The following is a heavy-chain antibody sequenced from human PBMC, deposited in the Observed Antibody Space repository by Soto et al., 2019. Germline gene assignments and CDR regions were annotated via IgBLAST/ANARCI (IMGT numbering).Heavy chain of an antibody. Sequence: SETMSLTSVFSAFSLNSNTLLIWVRQPPDKGLEWIGETSHSGNTKYKPSLKSRVTISVDRSKSQFSLRLTSVTAADTAVYYCARNGGRFFDYWGPGTLVTVS. J-gene: IGHJ4*02. CDR3: ARNGGRFFDY. CDR1: AFSLNSNTL. V-gene: IGHV4-4*02. CDR2: TSHSGNT. D-gene: IGHD2-8*01.